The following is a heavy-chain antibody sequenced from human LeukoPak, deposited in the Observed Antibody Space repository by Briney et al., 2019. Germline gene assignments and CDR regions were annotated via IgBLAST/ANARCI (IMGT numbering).Heavy chain of an antibody. D-gene: IGHD2-2*01. CDR1: GDSISSHY. Sequence: PSETLSLTCTVSGDSISSHYWSWIRQPPGKGLEWIGYIYYTGSTDYNPSLRSRVTISVDTSKNQFSLKLSSVTAADTAVYYCASSLGCSITSCYFPWLDPWGQGTLVTVSS. V-gene: IGHV4-59*11. CDR2: IYYTGST. CDR3: ASSLGCSITSCYFPWLDP. J-gene: IGHJ5*02.